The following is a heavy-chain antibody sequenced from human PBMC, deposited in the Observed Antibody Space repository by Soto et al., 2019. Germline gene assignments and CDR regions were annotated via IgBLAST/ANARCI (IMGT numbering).Heavy chain of an antibody. V-gene: IGHV4-31*03. CDR1: GCSIRRGGYY. CDR2: IYSRGST. Sequence: QVQLQESGPGLVKPSQTLSLPCTVSGCSIRRGGYYWSWIRQHPGQGLEWIGYIYSRGSTYYNPSLKSRVTISVDTSKNQFSLKLSSVTAADTAVYYCARGRGATGPFDYWGQGTLVTVSS. D-gene: IGHD4-4*01. CDR3: ARGRGATGPFDY. J-gene: IGHJ4*02.